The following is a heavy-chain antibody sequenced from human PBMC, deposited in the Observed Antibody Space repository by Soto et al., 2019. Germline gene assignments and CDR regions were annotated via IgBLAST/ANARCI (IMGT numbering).Heavy chain of an antibody. CDR1: GFTFSSYA. CDR3: ARDQECYVSSDYYPVDAFNI. D-gene: IGHD3-22*01. J-gene: IGHJ3*02. CDR2: LSATGGST. Sequence: GGSLRLSCVASGFTFSSYAMSWVRQAPGKGLEWVSSLSATGGSTYYADSVKGRFSISRDNSKNTLHLQMNSLRVEDTAVYYCARDQECYVSSDYYPVDAFNIWGQGTMVTVSS. V-gene: IGHV3-23*01.